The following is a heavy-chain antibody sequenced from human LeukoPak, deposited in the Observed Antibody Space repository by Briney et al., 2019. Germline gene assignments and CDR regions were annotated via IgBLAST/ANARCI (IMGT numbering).Heavy chain of an antibody. CDR3: AKDQDVWGSYRREYYFDY. D-gene: IGHD3-16*02. Sequence: GGSLRLSCGASGFTFGTYWMHWVRQAPGKGLEWVSAISGSGGSTYYADSVKGRFTISRDNSKNTLYLQMNSLRAEDTAVYYCAKDQDVWGSYRREYYFDYWGQGTLVTVSS. V-gene: IGHV3-23*01. J-gene: IGHJ4*02. CDR2: ISGSGGST. CDR1: GFTFGTYW.